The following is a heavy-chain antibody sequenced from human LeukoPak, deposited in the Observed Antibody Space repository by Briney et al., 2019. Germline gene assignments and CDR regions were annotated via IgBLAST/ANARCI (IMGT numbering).Heavy chain of an antibody. V-gene: IGHV4-59*11. CDR1: GGSISSHY. CDR3: ARAWGYDFWSGYSTEHYYYYMDV. D-gene: IGHD3-3*01. J-gene: IGHJ6*03. CDR2: IYYSGST. Sequence: PSETLSLTCTVSGGSISSHYWSWIRQPPGKGLEWIGYIYYSGSTNYNPSLKSRVTISVDTSKNQFSLKLSSVTAAVTAVYYCARAWGYDFWSGYSTEHYYYYMDVWGKGTTVTVSS.